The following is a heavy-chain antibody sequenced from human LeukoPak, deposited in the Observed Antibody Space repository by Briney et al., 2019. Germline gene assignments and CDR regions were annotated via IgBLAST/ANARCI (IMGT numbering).Heavy chain of an antibody. CDR1: GFTFSSYS. Sequence: GGSLRLSCAASGFTFSSYSMNWVRQAPGKGLEWVSSISSSSSYIYYADSVKGRFTISRDNAKNSLYLQMNSLRAEDTAVYYCARTVATFFSVFDIWGQGTMVTVSS. D-gene: IGHD4-17*01. CDR3: ARTVATFFSVFDI. CDR2: ISSSSSYI. V-gene: IGHV3-21*01. J-gene: IGHJ3*02.